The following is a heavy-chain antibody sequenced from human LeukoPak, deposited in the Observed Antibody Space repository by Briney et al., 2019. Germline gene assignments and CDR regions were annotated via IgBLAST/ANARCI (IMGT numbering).Heavy chain of an antibody. J-gene: IGHJ4*02. CDR1: GFTFTNAW. CDR2: ISGSGGST. V-gene: IGHV3-23*01. D-gene: IGHD2-2*01. Sequence: PGGSLRLSCAASGFTFTNAWMSWVRQAPGKGLEWVSAISGSGGSTYYADSVKGRFTISRDNSKNTLYLQMNSLRAEDTAVYYCAKDKGYCSSTSCYSLDYWGQGTLVTVSS. CDR3: AKDKGYCSSTSCYSLDY.